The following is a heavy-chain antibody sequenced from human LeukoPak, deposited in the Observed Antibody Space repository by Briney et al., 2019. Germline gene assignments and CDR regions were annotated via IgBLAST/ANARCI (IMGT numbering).Heavy chain of an antibody. CDR1: GYTFTGYY. J-gene: IGHJ4*02. CDR2: INPNSGGT. CDR3: ARAADTATAHFDY. D-gene: IGHD5-18*01. Sequence: ASVKVSCKASGYTFTGYYMHWVRQAPGQGLEWMGWINPNSGGTNYAQKFQGRVTMTRDTSISTAYMELSRLRSDDTSVYYCARAADTATAHFDYWGQGALVTVSS. V-gene: IGHV1-2*02.